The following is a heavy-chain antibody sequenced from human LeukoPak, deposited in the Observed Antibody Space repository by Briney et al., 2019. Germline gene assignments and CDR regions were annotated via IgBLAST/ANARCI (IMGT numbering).Heavy chain of an antibody. J-gene: IGHJ3*02. D-gene: IGHD6-19*01. Sequence: AGGSLRLSCAASGLTFSSYAMHWVRQAPGKGLEWVAVISYDGSNKYYADSVKGRFTISRDNSKNTLYLQMNSLRAEDTAVYYCARDGIAVAGTLFDIWGQGTMVTVSS. CDR3: ARDGIAVAGTLFDI. CDR2: ISYDGSNK. V-gene: IGHV3-30*04. CDR1: GLTFSSYA.